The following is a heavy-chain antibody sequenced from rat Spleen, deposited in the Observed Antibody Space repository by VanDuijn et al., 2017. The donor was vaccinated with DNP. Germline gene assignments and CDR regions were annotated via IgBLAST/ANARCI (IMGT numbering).Heavy chain of an antibody. J-gene: IGHJ2*01. CDR3: VSRPPPTRGPFDY. Sequence: EVQLVASGGGLVQPGRSLKLSCAASGFTFSDHNMAWVRQGPKKGLEWVATISYDGRETYYRESVKGRFTISRDNAKSTQYLQMDSFRSEDTAGYYCVSRPPPTRGPFDYWGQGVMVTVSS. D-gene: IGHD1-4*01. CDR2: ISYDGRET. CDR1: GFTFSDHN. V-gene: IGHV5-7*01.